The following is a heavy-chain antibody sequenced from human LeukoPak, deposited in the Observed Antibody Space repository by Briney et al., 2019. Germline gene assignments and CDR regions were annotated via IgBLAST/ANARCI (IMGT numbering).Heavy chain of an antibody. J-gene: IGHJ4*02. V-gene: IGHV4-59*11. Sequence: SETLSLTCLVSGASISGHYWSWLRQPPGKGLEWIGYIYHSGATRYTSSLKSRVTMSLDTSKNNFSLKLSAVTAADTAVYYCARGNGMATFPWDSWGQGTLVTVSS. D-gene: IGHD5-24*01. CDR2: IYHSGAT. CDR1: GASISGHY. CDR3: ARGNGMATFPWDS.